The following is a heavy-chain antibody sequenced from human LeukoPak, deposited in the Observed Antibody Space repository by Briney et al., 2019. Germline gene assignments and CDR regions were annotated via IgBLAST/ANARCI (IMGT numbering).Heavy chain of an antibody. CDR1: GGSISSYY. V-gene: IGHV4-59*01. D-gene: IGHD1-7*01. Sequence: NSSETLSLTCTVSGGSISSYYWSWIRQPPGKGLEWIGYIYYSGSTNYNPSLKSRVTISVDTSKNQFSLKLSSVTAADTAVYYCARGVRYNWNSAWFDPWGQGTLVTVSS. CDR2: IYYSGST. CDR3: ARGVRYNWNSAWFDP. J-gene: IGHJ5*02.